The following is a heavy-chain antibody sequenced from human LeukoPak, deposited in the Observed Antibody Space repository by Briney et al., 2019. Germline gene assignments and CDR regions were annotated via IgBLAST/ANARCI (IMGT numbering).Heavy chain of an antibody. CDR3: ARGFQGVYDY. D-gene: IGHD5/OR15-5a*01. CDR1: GGSISSGSYY. Sequence: SQTLSLTCTVSGGSISSGSYYWSWIRQPAGKGLEWIGRIYTSGSTNYNPSLKSRVTISVDTSKNQFSLKLSSVTAADTAVYYCARGFQGVYDYWGQGALVIVSS. CDR2: IYTSGST. V-gene: IGHV4-61*02. J-gene: IGHJ4*02.